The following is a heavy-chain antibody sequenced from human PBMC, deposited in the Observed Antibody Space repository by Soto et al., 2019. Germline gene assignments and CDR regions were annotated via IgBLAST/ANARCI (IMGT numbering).Heavy chain of an antibody. CDR2: IGPYGNTI. V-gene: IGHV3-11*01. Sequence: QVHLVESRGGMVKPGEPLRISCAASRFSFRDYFMSWIRQAPGKGLEWISYIGPYGNTIYYADSVKGRFVISRDDTTNSLFLQMDNLRADDTAVYYCARDDYTYGVSWGQGTLVTVSS. J-gene: IGHJ5*02. CDR3: ARDDYTYGVS. CDR1: RFSFRDYF. D-gene: IGHD3-16*01.